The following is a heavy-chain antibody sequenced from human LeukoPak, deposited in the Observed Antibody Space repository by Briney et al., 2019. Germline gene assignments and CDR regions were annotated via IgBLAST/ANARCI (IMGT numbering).Heavy chain of an antibody. CDR3: AKGQGWVTPDPFDY. CDR2: FSGGGSST. J-gene: IGHJ4*02. Sequence: PGGSLRLSCAASGFTFSSFAMGWVRQAPGKGLEWVSAFSGGGSSTYYADSVKGRFTISRDNSKNTLSLQMNSLRAEDTAVYYCAKGQGWVTPDPFDYWGQGTLVTVSS. D-gene: IGHD4-23*01. CDR1: GFTFSSFA. V-gene: IGHV3-23*01.